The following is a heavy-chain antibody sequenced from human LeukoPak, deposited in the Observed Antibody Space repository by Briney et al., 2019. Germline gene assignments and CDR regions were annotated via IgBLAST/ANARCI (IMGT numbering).Heavy chain of an antibody. CDR2: IIPIFGTA. Sequence: SVKVSCKASGGTFSSYAISWVRQAPGQGLEWMGGIIPIFGTANYAQKFQGRVTITTDESTSTAYMELSSLRSEDTAVYYCARTRKPAAVDAFDIWGQGTMVTVSS. D-gene: IGHD2-2*01. J-gene: IGHJ3*02. CDR3: ARTRKPAAVDAFDI. V-gene: IGHV1-69*05. CDR1: GGTFSSYA.